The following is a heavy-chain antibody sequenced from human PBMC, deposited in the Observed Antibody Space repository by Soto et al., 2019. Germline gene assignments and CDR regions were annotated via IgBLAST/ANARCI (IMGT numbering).Heavy chain of an antibody. CDR3: AKALRPSLNFFYYMDV. J-gene: IGHJ6*03. CDR2: LGGNGFTT. Sequence: EVQLLESGGGLVQPGGSLRLSCVVSGFTFGSYAMSWVRQAPEKGPEWVAILGGNGFTTYYADSVKGRFTISGDKSKDTPFLQMNSLRADDTGVYYCAKALRPSLNFFYYMDVWGRGTSVTVSS. V-gene: IGHV3-23*01. D-gene: IGHD2-2*01. CDR1: GFTFGSYA.